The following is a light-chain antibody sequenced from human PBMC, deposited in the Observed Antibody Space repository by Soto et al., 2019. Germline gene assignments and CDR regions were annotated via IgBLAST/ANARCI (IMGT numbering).Light chain of an antibody. V-gene: IGKV3-15*01. CDR2: GAA. J-gene: IGKJ5*01. Sequence: EIVMTQSPATLSLSPGERATLSCRASQSFSSHLACYQHKPGRDPRLLLYGAATSGTSSPASMIGSGSGATFTPPISSLQYEEFAVYYCQQHNNWPITFGQGTRLEIK. CDR1: QSFSSH. CDR3: QQHNNWPIT.